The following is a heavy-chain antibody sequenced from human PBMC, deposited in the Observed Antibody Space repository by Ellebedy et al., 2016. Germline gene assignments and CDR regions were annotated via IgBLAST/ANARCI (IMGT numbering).Heavy chain of an antibody. CDR2: ISYDGSNK. J-gene: IGHJ5*02. Sequence: GESLKISXAASGFTFSSYGMHWVRQAPGKGLEWVAVISYDGSNKYYADSVKGRFTISRDNSKNTLYLQMNSLRAEDTAVYYCAKDLHYYDSSGGDLWGQGTLVTVSS. V-gene: IGHV3-30*18. CDR1: GFTFSSYG. CDR3: AKDLHYYDSSGGDL. D-gene: IGHD3-22*01.